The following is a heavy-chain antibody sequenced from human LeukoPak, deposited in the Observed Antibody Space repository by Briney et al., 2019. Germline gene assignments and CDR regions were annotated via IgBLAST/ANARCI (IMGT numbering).Heavy chain of an antibody. V-gene: IGHV3-21*01. D-gene: IGHD5-24*01. CDR2: IFPSGGEI. CDR1: GFTFSTFA. J-gene: IGHJ4*02. CDR3: ARDGRDGYNFFDY. Sequence: GGSLRLSCEASGFTFSTFAMIWVRQPPGKGLEWVSSIFPSGGEIHYADSVRGRFTISRENAMNSLYLQMNSLRAEDTAVYYCARDGRDGYNFFDYWGQGTLVTVSS.